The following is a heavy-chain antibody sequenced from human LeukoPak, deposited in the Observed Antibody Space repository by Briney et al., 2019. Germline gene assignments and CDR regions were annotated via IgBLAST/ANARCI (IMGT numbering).Heavy chain of an antibody. D-gene: IGHD3-10*01. CDR2: ISSSGNSI. V-gene: IGHV3-11*01. CDR1: DFIFSDYY. CDR3: AREMEGDYGSGTYFDL. J-gene: IGHJ4*02. Sequence: GGSLRLSCAASDFIFSDYYMSWVRQAPGKGLEWVSYISSSGNSIYYADSVKGRFTISRDNAKNSLYLQMNSLRAEDTAVYYCAREMEGDYGSGTYFDLWGQGNMVTVSS.